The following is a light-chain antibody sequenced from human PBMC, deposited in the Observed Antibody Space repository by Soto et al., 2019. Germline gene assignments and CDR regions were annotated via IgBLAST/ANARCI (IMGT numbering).Light chain of an antibody. V-gene: IGKV3-11*01. CDR2: DAS. J-gene: IGKJ5*01. CDR1: QGIGDT. Sequence: EIVLTQSPGTLSLSPGEGATLSCRASQGIGDTLAWYQQKPGQAPRLLIYDASNRATGIPARFSGSGSGTDFTLTISSLEPEDFAVYYCQQRSNWPPITFGQGTRLEIK. CDR3: QQRSNWPPIT.